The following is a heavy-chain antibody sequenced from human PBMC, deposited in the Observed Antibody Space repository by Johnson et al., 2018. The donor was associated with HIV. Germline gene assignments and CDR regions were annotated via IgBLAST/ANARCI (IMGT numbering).Heavy chain of an antibody. CDR3: AKGGGDPDAFDI. CDR1: GFTFDDYG. CDR2: INWNGGST. Sequence: VQLVESGGGVVRPGGSLRLSCAASGFTFDDYGMTWVRQVPGKGLEWVSGINWNGGSTGYADSVKGRFTISRDNAKNSLYLQMNSLRAEDTALYYCAKGGGDPDAFDIWGQGTMVTVSS. V-gene: IGHV3-20*04. J-gene: IGHJ3*02. D-gene: IGHD3-10*01.